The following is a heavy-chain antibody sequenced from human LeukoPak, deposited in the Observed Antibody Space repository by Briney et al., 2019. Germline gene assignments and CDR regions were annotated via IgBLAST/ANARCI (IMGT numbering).Heavy chain of an antibody. J-gene: IGHJ4*02. Sequence: QPGGSLRLSCAASGFTFSDYSMNWVRQVPGKGLESVSYMSRSGDIIYYADSVKGRFTISRDNAKNSLYLQMNSLRAEDTAVYYCARDVYYGSGSPRLDYWGQGTLVTVSS. D-gene: IGHD3-10*01. CDR2: MSRSGDII. V-gene: IGHV3-48*01. CDR1: GFTFSDYS. CDR3: ARDVYYGSGSPRLDY.